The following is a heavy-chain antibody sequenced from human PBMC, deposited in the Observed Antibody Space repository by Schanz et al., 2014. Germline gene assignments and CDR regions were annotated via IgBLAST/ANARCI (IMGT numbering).Heavy chain of an antibody. Sequence: QVQLVESGGGLVQPGGSLKLSCAASGLIFSNYVMSWVRQAPGKGLEWVALVSSDGNNDYYTDSVKGRFTISRDNSKNTVHLQMNSLRAEDTAVYYCAKQHIVRGVIYLNWFDSWGQGTLVTVSS. D-gene: IGHD3-10*01. CDR1: GLIFSNYV. CDR2: VSSDGNND. J-gene: IGHJ5*01. CDR3: AKQHIVRGVIYLNWFDS. V-gene: IGHV3-30*18.